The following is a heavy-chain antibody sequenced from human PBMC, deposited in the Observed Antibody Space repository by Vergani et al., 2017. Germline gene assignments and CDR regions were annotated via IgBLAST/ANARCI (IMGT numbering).Heavy chain of an antibody. V-gene: IGHV5-10-1*01. CDR1: GYSFTSYW. J-gene: IGHJ6*02. CDR3: ARQVAVAGKCWVPYYYYGMYV. CDR2: IDPSDSYT. Sequence: EVQLVQSGAEVKKPGESLRISCKGSGYSFTSYWISWVRQMPGKGLEWMGRIDPSDSYTNYSPSFQGHVSISADKSISTAYLQWSSLKASDTAMYYCARQVAVAGKCWVPYYYYGMYVWGQGSTVTVSS. D-gene: IGHD6-19*01.